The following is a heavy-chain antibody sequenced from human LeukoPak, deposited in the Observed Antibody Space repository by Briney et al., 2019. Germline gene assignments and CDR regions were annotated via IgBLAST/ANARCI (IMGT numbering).Heavy chain of an antibody. CDR1: GFNFSSYS. CDR2: IGTSTTNT. CDR3: VRDLDYSSWSPLGY. Sequence: GGSLRLSCAASGFNFSSYSMNWVRQAPGKGLEWVAFIGTSTTNTFYADAVQGRFTVSRDNTKSSLYLQMNSLRAEDTALYYCVRDLDYSSWSPLGYWGQGTLVTASS. D-gene: IGHD6-13*01. J-gene: IGHJ4*02. V-gene: IGHV3-21*05.